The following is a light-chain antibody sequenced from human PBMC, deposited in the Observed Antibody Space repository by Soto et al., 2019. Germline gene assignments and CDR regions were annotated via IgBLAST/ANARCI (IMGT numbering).Light chain of an antibody. CDR1: QSISSY. J-gene: IGKJ1*01. V-gene: IGKV1-39*01. CDR3: QQSYSTPGRT. Sequence: DIQMTQSPSSLSASVGDRVTITCRASQSISSYLNWYQQKPEKAPKLLIYAASSLQSGVPSRFSGSGSGTDFTLTISSLQPEDFATYYCQQSYSTPGRTFGQGTKVDIK. CDR2: AAS.